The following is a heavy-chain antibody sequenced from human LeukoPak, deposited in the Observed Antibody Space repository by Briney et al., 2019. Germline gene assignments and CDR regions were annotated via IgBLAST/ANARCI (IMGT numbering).Heavy chain of an antibody. CDR1: GYTFTSYG. D-gene: IGHD3-9*01. J-gene: IGHJ4*02. CDR3: ARDVLRYFDWLLNVFDY. Sequence: GASVKVSCKASGYTFTSYGISWVRQAPGHGLEWMGWISAYNGNTNYAQKLQGRVTMTTDTSTSTAYMELRSLRSDDTAVYYCARDVLRYFDWLLNVFDYWGQGTLVTVSS. V-gene: IGHV1-18*01. CDR2: ISAYNGNT.